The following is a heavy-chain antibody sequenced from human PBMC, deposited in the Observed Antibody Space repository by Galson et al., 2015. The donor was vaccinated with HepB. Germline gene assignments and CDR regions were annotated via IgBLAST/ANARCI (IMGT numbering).Heavy chain of an antibody. D-gene: IGHD2-2*01. CDR2: ISYDGSNK. Sequence: SLRLSCAASGFTFSSYAMHWVRQAPGKGLEWVAVISYDGSNKYYADSVKGRFTISRDNSKNTLYLQMNSLRAEDTAVYYCVVVPAAMLHYFDYWGQGTLVTVPS. CDR3: VVVPAAMLHYFDY. J-gene: IGHJ4*02. V-gene: IGHV3-30*04. CDR1: GFTFSSYA.